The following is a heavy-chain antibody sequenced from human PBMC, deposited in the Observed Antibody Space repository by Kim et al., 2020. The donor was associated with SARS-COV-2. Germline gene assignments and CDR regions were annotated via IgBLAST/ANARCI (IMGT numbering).Heavy chain of an antibody. CDR3: ARGGRVVPASVSRYNAMDV. CDR1: GYTFASYG. D-gene: IGHD2-2*01. J-gene: IGHJ6*01. V-gene: IGHV1-3*01. CDR2: INPGNGNT. Sequence: ASVKVSCKASGYTFASYGIHWVRQAPGQRLEWMGWINPGNGNTQYSQKFQGRVTIIRDTSASTVYMELSTLTSEDTAEYYCARGGRVVPASVSRYNAMDV.